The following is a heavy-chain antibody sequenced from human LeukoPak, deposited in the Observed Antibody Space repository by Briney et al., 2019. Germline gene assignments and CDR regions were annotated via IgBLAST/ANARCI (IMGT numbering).Heavy chain of an antibody. CDR3: ARDWGVGGYSYGNAFDI. CDR2: IIPILGIA. J-gene: IGHJ3*02. V-gene: IGHV1-69*04. D-gene: IGHD5-18*01. CDR1: GGTFSSYT. Sequence: EASVKVSCKASGGTFSSYTISWVRQAPGQGLEEMGRIIPILGIANYAQKFQGRVTITADKSTSTAYMELSSLRSEDTAVYYCARDWGVGGYSYGNAFDIWGQGTMVTVSS.